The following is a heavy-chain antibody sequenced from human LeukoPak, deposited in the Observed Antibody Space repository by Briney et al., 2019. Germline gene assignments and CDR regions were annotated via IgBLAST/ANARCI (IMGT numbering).Heavy chain of an antibody. D-gene: IGHD5-18*01. Sequence: GGSLRLSCSASGFTFSSYAMHWVRQAPGKGLEWVSAISGSGGSTYYADSVKGRFTISGDNSKNTLYLQMNSLRAEDTAVYYCARDWKGGYNYGHPTLTSDYWGQGTLVTVSS. CDR1: GFTFSSYA. V-gene: IGHV3-23*01. CDR3: ARDWKGGYNYGHPTLTSDY. CDR2: ISGSGGST. J-gene: IGHJ4*02.